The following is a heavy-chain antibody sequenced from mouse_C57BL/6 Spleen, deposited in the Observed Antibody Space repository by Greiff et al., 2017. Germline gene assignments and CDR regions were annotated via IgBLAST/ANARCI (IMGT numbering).Heavy chain of an antibody. CDR2: IYPGSGST. CDR3: APYYSNYVPVAY. V-gene: IGHV1-55*01. D-gene: IGHD2-5*01. J-gene: IGHJ2*01. Sequence: QVQLQQPGAELVKPGASVKMSCKASGYTFTSYWITWVKQRPGQGLEWIGDIYPGSGSTNYNEKFKSKATLTVDTSSSTAYMQLSSLTSADSAVYYCAPYYSNYVPVAYWCQGTTLTVSS. CDR1: GYTFTSYW.